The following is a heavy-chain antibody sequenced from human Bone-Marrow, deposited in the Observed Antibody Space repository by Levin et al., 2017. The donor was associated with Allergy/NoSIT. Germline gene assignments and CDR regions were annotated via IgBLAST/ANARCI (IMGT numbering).Heavy chain of an antibody. CDR1: DVSINSGVYS. CDR2: ISRSGGT. Sequence: KPSETLSLTCTVSDVSINSGVYSWGWIRQPPGKGLECIGYISRSGGTYYNPSLETRVTISVDTSKNQVSLKLRSVTAADTAVYFCGGSSVGPSGGGGFDLWGRGTLVTVSS. J-gene: IGHJ2*01. D-gene: IGHD1-26*01. V-gene: IGHV4-30-2*01. CDR3: GGSSVGPSGGGGFDL.